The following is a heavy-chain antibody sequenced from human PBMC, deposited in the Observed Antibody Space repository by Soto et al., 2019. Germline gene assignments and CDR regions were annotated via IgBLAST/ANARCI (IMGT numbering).Heavy chain of an antibody. Sequence: QPGGSLRLSCAASGFTFSNYAMSWVRQAPGKGLEWVSAISGDSGSTYYADSVKGRFTISRDNSKNSLYLQMNSLRAEDTAVYYCARDHAPYYDSSGPGDYWGQGTLVTVSS. V-gene: IGHV3-23*01. J-gene: IGHJ4*02. D-gene: IGHD3-22*01. CDR1: GFTFSNYA. CDR2: ISGDSGST. CDR3: ARDHAPYYDSSGPGDY.